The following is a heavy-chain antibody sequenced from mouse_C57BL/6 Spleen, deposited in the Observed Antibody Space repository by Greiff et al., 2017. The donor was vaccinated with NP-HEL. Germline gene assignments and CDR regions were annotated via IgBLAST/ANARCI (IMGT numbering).Heavy chain of an antibody. CDR3: AIYYYGSSYFDY. D-gene: IGHD1-1*01. CDR1: GYTFTSYG. V-gene: IGHV1-81*01. J-gene: IGHJ2*01. Sequence: QVQLQQSGAELARPGASVKLSCKASGYTFTSYGISWVKQRTGQGLEWIGEIYPRSGNTYYNEKFKGKATLTADKSSSTAYMELRSLTSEDSAVYFCAIYYYGSSYFDYWGQGTTLTVSS. CDR2: IYPRSGNT.